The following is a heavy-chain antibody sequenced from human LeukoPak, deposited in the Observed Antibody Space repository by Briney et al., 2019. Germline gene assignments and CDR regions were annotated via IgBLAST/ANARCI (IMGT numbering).Heavy chain of an antibody. D-gene: IGHD3-10*01. CDR3: ARGVGELLPDS. Sequence: GGSLGLSCAASGFTFSTYSMNWVRQAPGKGLEWISYISSSTTTMYYADSVKGRFTISRDNAKNSLYLQMNSLRAEDTAVYYCARGVGELLPDSWGQGTLVTVSS. J-gene: IGHJ4*02. CDR1: GFTFSTYS. CDR2: ISSSTTTM. V-gene: IGHV3-48*01.